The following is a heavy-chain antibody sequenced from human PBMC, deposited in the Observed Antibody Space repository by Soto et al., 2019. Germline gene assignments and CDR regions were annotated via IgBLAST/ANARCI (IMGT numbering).Heavy chain of an antibody. J-gene: IGHJ6*02. CDR2: IIPIFGTA. Sequence: QVQLVQSGAEVKKPGSSVKVSCKASGGTFSSYAISWVRQAPGQGLEWMGGIIPIFGTANYAQKFQGRVTITADESTSTAYMELSSLRSEDTAVYYCASTEPHRFTIFGVAKPRQYGMDVWGQGTTVTVSS. CDR1: GGTFSSYA. CDR3: ASTEPHRFTIFGVAKPRQYGMDV. D-gene: IGHD3-3*01. V-gene: IGHV1-69*01.